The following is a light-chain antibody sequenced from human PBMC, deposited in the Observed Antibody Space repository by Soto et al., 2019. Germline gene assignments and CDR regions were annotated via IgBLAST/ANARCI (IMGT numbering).Light chain of an antibody. V-gene: IGLV3-25*02. CDR1: ALPKQY. J-gene: IGLJ1*01. CDR3: QSADSSGTYYV. Sequence: SYELTQPPSVSVSPGQTARITCSGDALPKQYAYWYQQKPGQAPLLVIYKDNERPSGIPERVSGSRSGTTVTLTISGVQAEDEADYYCQSADSSGTYYVFGTGNKVTVL. CDR2: KDN.